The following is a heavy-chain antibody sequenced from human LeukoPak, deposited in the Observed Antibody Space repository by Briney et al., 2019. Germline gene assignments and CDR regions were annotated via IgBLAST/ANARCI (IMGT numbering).Heavy chain of an antibody. CDR2: ISAYNGNT. D-gene: IGHD2-2*01. V-gene: IGHV1-18*01. CDR1: GYTFTSYG. J-gene: IGHJ5*02. Sequence: ASVKVSCKASGYTFTSYGISWVRQAPGQGLEWMGWISAYNGNTNYAQKLQGRVTMTRDTSTSTVYMELSSLRSEDTAVYYCARALVPAAMDLNWFDPWGQGTLVTVSS. CDR3: ARALVPAAMDLNWFDP.